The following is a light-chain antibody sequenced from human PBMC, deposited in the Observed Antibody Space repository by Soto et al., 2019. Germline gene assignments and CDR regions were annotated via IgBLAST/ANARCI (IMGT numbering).Light chain of an antibody. Sequence: EIVMTQSPATLSVSPGERATLSCRASQSVGSNLAWYQQKPGQAPRLLMYGASTRATGVAARFSGSGSGAEFTLTISSLQSEDFAVYYCQQYNNRPPWTFGQGTKVEIE. CDR3: QQYNNRPPWT. CDR2: GAS. CDR1: QSVGSN. J-gene: IGKJ1*01. V-gene: IGKV3-15*01.